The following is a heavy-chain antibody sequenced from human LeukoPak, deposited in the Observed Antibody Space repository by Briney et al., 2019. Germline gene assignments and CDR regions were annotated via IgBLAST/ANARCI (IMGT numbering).Heavy chain of an antibody. CDR2: IRYDGSDK. V-gene: IGHV3-30*02. CDR1: EFTFSSYD. CDR3: AKVYLGDTPRDY. D-gene: IGHD3-16*01. Sequence: GGSLRLSCAASEFTFSSYDMHWVRQAPGKGLEGVAFIRYDGSDKYYADSVKGRFTISRDNSKNTLYLQMNSLRDEDAAVYYCAKVYLGDTPRDYWGQGTLVTVSS. J-gene: IGHJ4*02.